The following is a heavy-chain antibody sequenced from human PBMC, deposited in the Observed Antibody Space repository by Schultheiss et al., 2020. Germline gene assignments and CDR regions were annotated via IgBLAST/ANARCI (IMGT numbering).Heavy chain of an antibody. Sequence: GGSLRLSCAASGFTFSSYGMHWVRQAPGKGLEWVAVIWYDGGNKYYADSVKSRFTISRDNSKNTLYLQMNSLRAEDTAVYYCARDPQRFERNLDYWGQGTLVTVSS. J-gene: IGHJ4*02. CDR2: IWYDGGNK. CDR3: ARDPQRFERNLDY. CDR1: GFTFSSYG. V-gene: IGHV3-33*01. D-gene: IGHD3-10*01.